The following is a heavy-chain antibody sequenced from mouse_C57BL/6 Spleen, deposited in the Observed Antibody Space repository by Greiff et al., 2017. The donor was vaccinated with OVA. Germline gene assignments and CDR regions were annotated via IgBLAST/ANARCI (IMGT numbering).Heavy chain of an antibody. Sequence: EVMLVESGGDLVKPGGSLKLSCAASGFTFSSYGMSWVRQTPDKRLEWVATISIGGSYTYYPDSVKGRFTISRDNAKNTLYLQMSSLKSEDTARYYCARPGSNHFDYWGQGTTLTVSS. CDR3: ARPGSNHFDY. CDR1: GFTFSSYG. D-gene: IGHD1-1*01. V-gene: IGHV5-6*02. CDR2: ISIGGSYT. J-gene: IGHJ2*01.